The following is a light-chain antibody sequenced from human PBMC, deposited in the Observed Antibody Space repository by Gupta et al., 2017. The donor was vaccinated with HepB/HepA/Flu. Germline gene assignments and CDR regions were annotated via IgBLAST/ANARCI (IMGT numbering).Light chain of an antibody. V-gene: IGKV3-15*01. CDR2: GAS. CDR3: QHENNCPWT. Sequence: DIVMTQSPATLSVSPGERATLSCRASESISSNLAWYQQKPGQAPRLLIYGASTRATGIPARFSGSGSGTEFTLTISSRQSEDFAVYYCQHENNCPWTFGQGTKVEIK. CDR1: ESISSN. J-gene: IGKJ1*01.